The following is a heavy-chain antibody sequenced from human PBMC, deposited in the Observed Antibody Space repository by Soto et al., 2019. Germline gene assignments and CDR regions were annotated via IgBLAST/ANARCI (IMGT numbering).Heavy chain of an antibody. D-gene: IGHD6-13*01. J-gene: IGHJ5*02. CDR2: IHHSGSA. CDR1: VGSISTYY. Sequence: VTPSETLSLTCTVSVGSISTYYWSWIRQPPGKGLEWIGYIHHSGSANYNPSLKSRVNLSVDTSKNQFSLKLTSVTAADTAVYYCATNVHGISWFFSWFDTWGQGALVTVSS. V-gene: IGHV4-59*01. CDR3: ATNVHGISWFFSWFDT.